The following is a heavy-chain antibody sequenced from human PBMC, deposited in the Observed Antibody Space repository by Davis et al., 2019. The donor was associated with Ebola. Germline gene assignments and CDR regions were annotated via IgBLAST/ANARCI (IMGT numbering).Heavy chain of an antibody. J-gene: IGHJ4*02. D-gene: IGHD3-22*01. CDR2: ISGSGGST. Sequence: PGGSLRLSCAASGFTFSSYAMSWVRQAPGKGLEWVSAISGSGGSTYYADSVKGRFTISRDNSKNTLYLQMNSLRAEDTAVYYCAKDYYDSSGYYRADYFDYWGQGTLVTVSS. V-gene: IGHV3-23*01. CDR3: AKDYYDSSGYYRADYFDY. CDR1: GFTFSSYA.